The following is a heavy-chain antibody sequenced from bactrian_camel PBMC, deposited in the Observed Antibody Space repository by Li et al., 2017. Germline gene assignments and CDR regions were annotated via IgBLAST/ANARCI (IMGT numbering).Heavy chain of an antibody. CDR3: ATDATAIQRLGVMRRYNY. Sequence: VQLVESGGGSVQPGGSLRLSCVASVFPHSTKCMGWFRQAPGQEREGVSSIYSDGSNTYYADSVKGRFTISRDNAKNTVYLQMNSLKSEDTALYYCATDATAIQRLGVMRRYNYWGQGTQVTVS. J-gene: IGHJ4*01. CDR2: IYSDGSNT. V-gene: IGHV3S6*01. D-gene: IGHD3*01. CDR1: VFPHSTKC.